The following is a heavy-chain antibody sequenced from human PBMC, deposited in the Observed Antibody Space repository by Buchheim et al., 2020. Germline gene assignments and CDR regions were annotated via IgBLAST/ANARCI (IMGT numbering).Heavy chain of an antibody. CDR1: GGSISSTYYY. V-gene: IGHV4-39*01. CDR3: VRFTVTKPQDDY. D-gene: IGHD4-17*01. J-gene: IGHJ4*02. CDR2: IYYRGTT. Sequence: QLQLQESGPGLVKPSQTLSLTCTVSGGSISSTYYYWGWIRQPPGKGLEWIGSIYYRGTTYYNPSLQSRVTISVDTSKNQFSLKLTSVTAADTAVYYCVRFTVTKPQDDYWGQGTL.